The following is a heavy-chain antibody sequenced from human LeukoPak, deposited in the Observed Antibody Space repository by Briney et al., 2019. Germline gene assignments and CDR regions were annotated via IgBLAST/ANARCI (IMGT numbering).Heavy chain of an antibody. Sequence: SETLSLTCAVYGGSFSGYYWSWIRQPPGKGLEWIGEINYSGSTNYNPSLKSRVTISVDTSKNQFSLKLSSVTAADTAVYYCASYIAAAGTIDYWGQGTLVTVSS. J-gene: IGHJ4*02. D-gene: IGHD6-13*01. CDR1: GGSFSGYY. V-gene: IGHV4-34*01. CDR2: INYSGST. CDR3: ASYIAAAGTIDY.